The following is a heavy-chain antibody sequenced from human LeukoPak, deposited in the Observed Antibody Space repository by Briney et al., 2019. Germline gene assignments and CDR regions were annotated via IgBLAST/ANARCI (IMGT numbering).Heavy chain of an antibody. V-gene: IGHV3-23*01. CDR2: ISGSGGST. CDR3: AKSYGLYGSGSYSDY. CDR1: GFTFSSYG. J-gene: IGHJ4*02. D-gene: IGHD3-10*01. Sequence: PGGSLRLSCAAPGFTFSSYGMSWVRQAPGKGLEWVSAISGSGGSTYYADSVKGRFTISRDNSKNTLYLQMNSLRAEDTAVYYCAKSYGLYGSGSYSDYWGQGTLVTVSS.